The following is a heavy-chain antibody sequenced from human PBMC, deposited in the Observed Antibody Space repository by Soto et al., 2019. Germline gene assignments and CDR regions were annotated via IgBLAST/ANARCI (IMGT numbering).Heavy chain of an antibody. CDR1: GGSISSGGYY. CDR3: ARGGIAAAGTIGY. J-gene: IGHJ4*02. V-gene: IGHV4-31*03. D-gene: IGHD6-13*01. CDR2: IYYSGST. Sequence: SETLSLTCTVSGGSISSGGYYWSWIRQHPGKGLEWIGYIYYSGSTYYNPSLKSRVTISVDTSKNQFSLKLSSVTAADTAVYYCARGGIAAAGTIGYWGQGTLVTVSS.